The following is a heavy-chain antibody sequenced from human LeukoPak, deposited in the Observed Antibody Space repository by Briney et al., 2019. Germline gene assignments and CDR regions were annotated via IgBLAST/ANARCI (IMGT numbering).Heavy chain of an antibody. CDR1: GFTFSDYY. D-gene: IGHD3-22*01. CDR2: MSSSGTTI. Sequence: GGSLRLSCAASGFTFSDYYMSWIRQAPGKGLEWVSYMSSSGTTIYYADSVKGRFTISRDNAKNSLYLQMNSLRVEDTAVYYCARRSSAYYYLDYWGQGTLVTVSS. CDR3: ARRSSAYYYLDY. V-gene: IGHV3-11*04. J-gene: IGHJ4*02.